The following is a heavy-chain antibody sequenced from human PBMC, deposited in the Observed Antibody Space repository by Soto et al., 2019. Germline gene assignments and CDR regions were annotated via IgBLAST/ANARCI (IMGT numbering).Heavy chain of an antibody. CDR2: INVYNGKT. Sequence: QVQLVQSGAEVKKPGASVKVSCKASGYTFSNYGISWVRQAPGQGPEWMGWINVYNGKTNYAQKLQGRVTMTTDTNTTTIYMEMRSRISDDTAVDYGARSAGVVDGDDYWGQGTLVTVSA. V-gene: IGHV1-18*01. D-gene: IGHD3-10*01. J-gene: IGHJ4*02. CDR3: ARSAGVVDGDDY. CDR1: GYTFSNYG.